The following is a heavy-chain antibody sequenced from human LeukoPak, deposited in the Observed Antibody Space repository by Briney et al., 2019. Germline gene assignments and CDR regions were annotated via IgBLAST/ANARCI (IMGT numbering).Heavy chain of an antibody. D-gene: IGHD1-14*01. V-gene: IGHV1-69*13. CDR2: IIPIFGTA. CDR1: GGTFSSYA. CDR3: ARSRRSTGGPIGY. Sequence: ASVKVSCKASGGTFSSYAISWVRQAPGQGLEWMGGIIPIFGTANYAQKFQGRVTITADESTSTAYMELSSLRSEDTAVYYCARSRRSTGGPIGYWGQGTLVTVSS. J-gene: IGHJ4*02.